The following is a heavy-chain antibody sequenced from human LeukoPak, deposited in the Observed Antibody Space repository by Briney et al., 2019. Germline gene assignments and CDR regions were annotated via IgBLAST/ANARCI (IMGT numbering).Heavy chain of an antibody. D-gene: IGHD5-24*01. Sequence: GGSLRLSCAASGFTFDDYAMHWVRQAPGKGLEWVSGISWNSGSIGYADSVKGRFTISRDNAKNSLYLQMNSLRVEDTAVYYCAKEGRSLQTYWGQGTLVTVSS. J-gene: IGHJ4*02. V-gene: IGHV3-9*01. CDR3: AKEGRSLQTY. CDR2: ISWNSGSI. CDR1: GFTFDDYA.